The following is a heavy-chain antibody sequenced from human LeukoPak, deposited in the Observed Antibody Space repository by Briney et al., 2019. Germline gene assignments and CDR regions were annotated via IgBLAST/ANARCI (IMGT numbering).Heavy chain of an antibody. D-gene: IGHD6-6*01. CDR2: VYSDGST. CDR1: GFSVSSNY. CDR3: ARVGQSSSSEEVVY. V-gene: IGHV3-66*01. Sequence: PGGSLRLSCAASGFSVSSNYMSWVRQAPGKGLEWVSIVYSDGSTYYADSVKGRSTISRDSSNNTVDLQMNSLRAGDTAMYYCARVGQSSSSEEVVYWGQGTLVTVSS. J-gene: IGHJ4*02.